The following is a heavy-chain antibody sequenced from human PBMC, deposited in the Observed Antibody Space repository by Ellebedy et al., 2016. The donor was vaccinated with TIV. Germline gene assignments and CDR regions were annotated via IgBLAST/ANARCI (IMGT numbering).Heavy chain of an antibody. CDR1: GFTFSDYY. V-gene: IGHV3-11*01. Sequence: GESLKISCAASGFTFSDYYMSWIRQAPGKGLEWVSFISSSGSTISYADSVKGRFTISRDNAKNSMYRQMNSMRAEDKALYYCARKRRGLPRRVVTATMDYWGQGTLVTVSS. CDR2: ISSSGSTI. D-gene: IGHD2-21*02. J-gene: IGHJ4*02. CDR3: ARKRRGLPRRVVTATMDY.